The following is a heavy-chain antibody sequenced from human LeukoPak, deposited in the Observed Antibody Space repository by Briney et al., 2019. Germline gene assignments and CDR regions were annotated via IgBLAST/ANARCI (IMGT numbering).Heavy chain of an antibody. D-gene: IGHD5-24*01. J-gene: IGHJ4*02. CDR3: SRGWLQQGFDY. Sequence: SQTLSLTCAISGDSVSKNNGGWNWIRQSPSRGLEWLGRTYYWSKWNNDYAVSVKSRITINADTSKNQFSLHLYSVTPEDTAVYYCSRGWLQQGFDYWGQGTLVTVSS. CDR2: TYYWSKWNN. V-gene: IGHV6-1*01. CDR1: GDSVSKNNGG.